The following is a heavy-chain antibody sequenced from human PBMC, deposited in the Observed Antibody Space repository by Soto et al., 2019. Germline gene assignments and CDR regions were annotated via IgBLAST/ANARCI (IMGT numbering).Heavy chain of an antibody. CDR3: AKELVNSGWTYFDY. CDR2: ISDSGGRT. J-gene: IGHJ4*02. D-gene: IGHD6-19*01. V-gene: IGHV3-23*01. Sequence: XGSLRLSCAAAGFTFNTYAMSWVRQAPGKGLDWVSAISDSGGRTYYADSVKGRFTISRDNSKNTLYLQMNSLRAEDTAVYFCAKELVNSGWTYFDYWGQGTLVTVSS. CDR1: GFTFNTYA.